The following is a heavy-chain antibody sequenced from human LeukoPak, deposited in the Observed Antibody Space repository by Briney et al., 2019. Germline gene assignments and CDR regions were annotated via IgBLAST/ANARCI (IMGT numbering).Heavy chain of an antibody. V-gene: IGHV3-23*01. Sequence: PGGSLRLSCAASGFTFSSYAMSWVRQAPGKGLEWVSAISGSGGSTYYADSVKGRFTISRDNAKNSLYLQMNSLRAEDTAVYYCAREAPSMITFGGVIVNDAFDIWGQGTMVTVSS. CDR3: AREAPSMITFGGVIVNDAFDI. CDR1: GFTFSSYA. CDR2: ISGSGGST. J-gene: IGHJ3*02. D-gene: IGHD3-16*02.